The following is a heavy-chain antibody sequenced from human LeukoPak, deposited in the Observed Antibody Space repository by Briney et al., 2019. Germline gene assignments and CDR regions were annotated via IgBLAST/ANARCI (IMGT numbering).Heavy chain of an antibody. CDR2: INPNSGGT. CDR3: AGGLNYYYGMDV. CDR1: GYTFTGYY. J-gene: IGHJ6*02. Sequence: ASVKLSCKASGYTFTGYYMHWVRQAPGQGLEWMGWINPNSGGTNYAQKLQGRVTMTRDTSISTAYMELSRLRSDDTAVYYCAGGLNYYYGMDVWGQGTTVTVSS. V-gene: IGHV1-2*02.